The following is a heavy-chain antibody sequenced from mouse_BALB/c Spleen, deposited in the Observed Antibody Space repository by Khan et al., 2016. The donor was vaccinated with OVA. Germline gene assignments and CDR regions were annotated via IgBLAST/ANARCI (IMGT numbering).Heavy chain of an antibody. V-gene: IGHV5-17*02. Sequence: EVELVESGGGLVQPGGSRKLSCAASGFTFSSYGMHWVRQAPEKGLEWVAYLSGDSSTIYYADTVKGRFTISRDNPKNTLFLQMTSLMSEDTAMDYCATSYYYGYYFDYWGPGTTLTVSS. CDR3: ATSYYYGYYFDY. D-gene: IGHD1-1*01. J-gene: IGHJ2*01. CDR1: GFTFSSYG. CDR2: LSGDSSTI.